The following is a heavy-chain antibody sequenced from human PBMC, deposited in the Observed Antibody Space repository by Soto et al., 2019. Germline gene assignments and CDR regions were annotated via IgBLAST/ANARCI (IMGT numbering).Heavy chain of an antibody. CDR2: IYYSGST. CDR3: ARDPKKLGDAFDI. CDR1: GGSISSGGYY. J-gene: IGHJ3*02. V-gene: IGHV4-31*03. Sequence: QVQLQESGPGLVKPSQTLSLTCTFSGGSISSGGYYWSWIRQHPGKGLEWIGYIYYSGSTYYKPSLKSRVTISVDTSKNQFSLKRSSVTAADTAVYYCARDPKKLGDAFDIWGQGTRVTVSS. D-gene: IGHD3-16*01.